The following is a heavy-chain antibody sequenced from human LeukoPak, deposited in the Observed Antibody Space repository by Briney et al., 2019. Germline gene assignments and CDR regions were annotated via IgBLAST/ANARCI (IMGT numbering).Heavy chain of an antibody. CDR3: ARGLSYSLGIDP. J-gene: IGHJ5*02. CDR2: IYTSGST. D-gene: IGHD2-15*01. CDR1: GGSISSYY. Sequence: LETLSLTCTVSGGSISSYYWSWIRQPAGKGLEWIGRIYTSGSTNYNPSLKSRVTMSVDTSKNQFSLKLSSVTAADTVVYYCARGLSYSLGIDPWGQGTLVTVSS. V-gene: IGHV4-4*07.